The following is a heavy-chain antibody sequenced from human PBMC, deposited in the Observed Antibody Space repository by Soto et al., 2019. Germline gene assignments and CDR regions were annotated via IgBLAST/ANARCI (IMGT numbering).Heavy chain of an antibody. Sequence: GGSLRLSCAASGFTFSSYGMHWVRQAPGKGLEWVAVISYDGSNKYYADSVKGRFTISRDNSKNTLYLQMNSLRAEDTAVYYCAKAHYGDTDFDYWGQGTLVTVSS. CDR1: GFTFSSYG. V-gene: IGHV3-30*18. CDR3: AKAHYGDTDFDY. D-gene: IGHD4-17*01. CDR2: ISYDGSNK. J-gene: IGHJ4*02.